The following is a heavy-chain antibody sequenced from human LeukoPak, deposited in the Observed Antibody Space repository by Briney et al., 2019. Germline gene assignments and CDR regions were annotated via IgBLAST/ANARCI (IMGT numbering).Heavy chain of an antibody. CDR3: AFHYYDSSGYYY. Sequence: SVKVSCKASGGTFSSYAISWVRQAPGQGLEWMGGIIPIFGTANYAQKFQGGVTITADESTSTAYMELSSLRSEDTAVYYCAFHYYDSSGYYYWGQGTLVTVSS. J-gene: IGHJ4*02. CDR2: IIPIFGTA. D-gene: IGHD3-22*01. CDR1: GGTFSSYA. V-gene: IGHV1-69*13.